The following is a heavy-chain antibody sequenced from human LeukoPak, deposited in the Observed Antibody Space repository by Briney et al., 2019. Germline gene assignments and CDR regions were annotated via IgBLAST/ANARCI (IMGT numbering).Heavy chain of an antibody. CDR2: ISGTGGST. CDR1: GFTFISYA. V-gene: IGHV3-23*01. D-gene: IGHD6-19*01. J-gene: IGHJ4*02. Sequence: GGSLRLSCAASGFTFISYAMSWVRQAPGKGLEWVSAISGTGGSTYYADSAKGRFTISRDNSKNTLYLQMNSLRAEDTAVYFCAKERAVPGHFDYWGQGTLVTVSS. CDR3: AKERAVPGHFDY.